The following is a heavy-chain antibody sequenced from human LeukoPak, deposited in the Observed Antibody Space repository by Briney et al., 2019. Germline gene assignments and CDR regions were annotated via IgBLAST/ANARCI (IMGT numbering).Heavy chain of an antibody. Sequence: SETLSLTCTVSGGSISSYYWSWIRQPPGKGLEWIGYIYYSGSTNYNPSLKSRVTISVDTSKNQSSLKLSSVTAADTAVYYCARGVVVAATQHYYYGMDVWGQGTTVTVSS. CDR3: ARGVVVAATQHYYYGMDV. CDR1: GGSISSYY. J-gene: IGHJ6*02. V-gene: IGHV4-59*01. CDR2: IYYSGST. D-gene: IGHD2-15*01.